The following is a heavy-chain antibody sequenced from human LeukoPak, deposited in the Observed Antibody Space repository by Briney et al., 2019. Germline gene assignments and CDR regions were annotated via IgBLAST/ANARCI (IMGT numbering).Heavy chain of an antibody. CDR1: GFTFRNFG. D-gene: IGHD3-3*01. CDR2: IWYDGSEK. Sequence: GGSLRLSCAASGFTFRNFGMHWVRQAPGKGLEWVAVIWYDGSEKYYADSVKGRFTISRDNSKNMLYLQTNSLRAEDTAVYFCVRDRNALQFLDYWGQGTVVTVSP. CDR3: VRDRNALQFLDY. V-gene: IGHV3-33*01. J-gene: IGHJ4*02.